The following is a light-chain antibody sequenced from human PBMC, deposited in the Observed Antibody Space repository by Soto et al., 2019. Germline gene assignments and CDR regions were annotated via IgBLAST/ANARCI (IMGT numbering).Light chain of an antibody. J-gene: IGKJ5*01. V-gene: IGKV2-28*01. CDR3: MQSLQTPRH. CDR2: LGS. CDR1: QSLQHVNGNKY. Sequence: DIVMTQSPLSGPVTPGEPASISCRSSQSLQHVNGNKYLDWYVQKAGQSPQLLIYLGSNRAPGVPDRFSGSGSGTDFTLKITRVEAEDVGIYYCMQSLQTPRHFGQGTRLEIK.